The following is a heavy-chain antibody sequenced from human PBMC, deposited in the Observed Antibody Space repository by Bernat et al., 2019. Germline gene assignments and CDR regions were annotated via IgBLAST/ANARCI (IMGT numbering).Heavy chain of an antibody. V-gene: IGHV3-48*02. CDR1: GFIFSRYN. Sequence: EVQLVESGGGLVQPGGSLRLSCVGSGFIFSRYNMNWVRQAPGKGLEWISYISTSSSTIFQADSVSGRFTISRDNAKNSLYLQMNSLRDEDTAVYYCARVGRWNSGELSLDYWGQGTPVTVSS. D-gene: IGHD3-16*02. CDR3: ARVGRWNSGELSLDY. J-gene: IGHJ4*02. CDR2: ISTSSSTI.